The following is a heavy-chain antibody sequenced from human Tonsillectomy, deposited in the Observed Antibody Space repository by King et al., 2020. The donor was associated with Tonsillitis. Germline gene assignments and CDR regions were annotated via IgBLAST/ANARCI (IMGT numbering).Heavy chain of an antibody. CDR1: GFTFSSYA. Sequence: QLVQSGGGLVQPGGSLRLSCAASGFTFSSYAMGWVRQAPGKGLEWVSTISGYGGSTYYADSVKGRFTISRDNSKNTLYLQMNSLRAEDTAVYYCAKDLGGGLAPGGFDYWGQGTLVTVSS. CDR2: ISGYGGST. D-gene: IGHD3-16*01. V-gene: IGHV3-23*04. CDR3: AKDLGGGLAPGGFDY. J-gene: IGHJ4*02.